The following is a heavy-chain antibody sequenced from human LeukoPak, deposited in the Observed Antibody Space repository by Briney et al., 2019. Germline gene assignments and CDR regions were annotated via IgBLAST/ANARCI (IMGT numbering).Heavy chain of an antibody. J-gene: IGHJ4*02. D-gene: IGHD2-15*01. CDR3: VRESWCGSCSQTEYYFDY. CDR1: GFTFSSYW. CDR2: IKQDGSEK. Sequence: GGSLRLSCAASGFTFSSYWMSWVRQAPGKGLEWVANIKQDGSEKYYVDSVKGRFTISRDNAKNSLYLQMNSLRAEDTAVYYCVRESWCGSCSQTEYYFDYWGQGTLVTVSS. V-gene: IGHV3-7*01.